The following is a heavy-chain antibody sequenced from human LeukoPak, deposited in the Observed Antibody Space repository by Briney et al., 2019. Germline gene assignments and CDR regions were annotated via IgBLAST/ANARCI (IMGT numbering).Heavy chain of an antibody. J-gene: IGHJ6*03. Sequence: SETLSLTCTVSGGSISSSSYYWGWIRQPPGKGLEWIGSIYYSGSTYYNPSLKSRVTISVGTSKNQFSLKLSSVTAADTAVYYCASFFNGTLKYYYYMDVWGKGTTVTVSS. V-gene: IGHV4-39*01. CDR2: IYYSGST. CDR1: GGSISSSSYY. D-gene: IGHD2-8*01. CDR3: ASFFNGTLKYYYYMDV.